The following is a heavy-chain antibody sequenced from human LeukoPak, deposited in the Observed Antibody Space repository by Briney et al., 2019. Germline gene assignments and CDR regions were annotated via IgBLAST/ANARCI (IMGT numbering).Heavy chain of an antibody. CDR2: ISGSGGST. J-gene: IGHJ4*02. Sequence: PGGSLRLSCAAAGFTFSSYAMSWVRQAPGKGREWVSAISGSGGSTYYADSVKGRFTISRDNSKNTLYLQMNSLRAEDTAVYYCAKDPEYNWNDAGYFDYWGQGTLVTVSS. CDR1: GFTFSSYA. CDR3: AKDPEYNWNDAGYFDY. V-gene: IGHV3-23*01. D-gene: IGHD1-20*01.